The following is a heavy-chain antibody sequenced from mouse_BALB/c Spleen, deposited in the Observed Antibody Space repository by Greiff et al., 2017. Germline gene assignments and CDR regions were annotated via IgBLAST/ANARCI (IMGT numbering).Heavy chain of an antibody. CDR2: IDPSDSET. Sequence: QVQLQQSGPQLVRPGASVKISCKASGYSFTSYWMHWVKQRPGQGLEWIGMIDPSDSETRLNQKFKDKATLTVDKSSSTAYMQLSSPTSEDSAVYYCAREGTMITDYAMDYWGQGTSVTVSS. CDR3: AREGTMITDYAMDY. V-gene: IGHV1S126*01. CDR1: GYSFTSYW. D-gene: IGHD2-4*01. J-gene: IGHJ4*01.